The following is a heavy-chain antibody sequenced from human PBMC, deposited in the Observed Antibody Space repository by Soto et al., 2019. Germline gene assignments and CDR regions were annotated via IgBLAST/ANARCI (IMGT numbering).Heavy chain of an antibody. CDR3: ARDHHRYSGYDYVDY. J-gene: IGHJ4*02. CDR1: GFTFSDYY. V-gene: IGHV3-11*05. CDR2: ISSSSSYT. Sequence: QVQLVESGGGLVKPGVSLRLSCVASGFTFSDYYMSWIRQAPGKGLEWVSYISSSSSYTNYADSVKGRFTISRDNAKNSLYLQMNSLRAEDTAVYYCARDHHRYSGYDYVDYWGQGTLVTVSS. D-gene: IGHD5-12*01.